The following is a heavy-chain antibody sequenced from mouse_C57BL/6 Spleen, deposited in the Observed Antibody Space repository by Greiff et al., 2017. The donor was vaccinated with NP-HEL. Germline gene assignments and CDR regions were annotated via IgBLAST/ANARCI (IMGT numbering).Heavy chain of an antibody. CDR1: GFTFSDYG. Sequence: EVQGVESGGGLVKPGGSLKFSCAASGFTFSDYGMHWVRQAPEKGLEWVAYISSGSSTIYYADTVKGRFTISRDNAKNTLFLQMTSLRSEDTAMYYCARNYYSNPYYFDYWGQGTTLTVSS. D-gene: IGHD2-5*01. CDR2: ISSGSSTI. CDR3: ARNYYSNPYYFDY. V-gene: IGHV5-17*01. J-gene: IGHJ2*01.